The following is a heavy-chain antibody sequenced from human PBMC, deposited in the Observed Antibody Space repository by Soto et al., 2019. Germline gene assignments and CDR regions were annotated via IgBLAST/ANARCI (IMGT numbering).Heavy chain of an antibody. J-gene: IGHJ1*01. D-gene: IGHD3-16*01. Sequence: QVQLVESGGGVVQPGTSLRVSCVGSGFTFRSYVIHWVRQAPGKGLEWVALTSYDGSDKYYDDSVRGRFTISRDNSKNTVDPQMDSLSLEDTAVYYCARWGRTGGLDVWGQGTLVSVSS. V-gene: IGHV3-30*19. CDR1: GFTFRSYV. CDR2: TSYDGSDK. CDR3: ARWGRTGGLDV.